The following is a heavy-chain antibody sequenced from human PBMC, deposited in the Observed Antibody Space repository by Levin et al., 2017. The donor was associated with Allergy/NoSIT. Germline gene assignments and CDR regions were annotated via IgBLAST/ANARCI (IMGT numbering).Heavy chain of an antibody. J-gene: IGHJ4*02. CDR1: GFSLSSSGVG. CDR3: AHRTVAVAGGFDY. CDR2: IYWDDEK. V-gene: IGHV2-5*02. Sequence: KESGPTLVKPTQTLTLTCTFSGFSLSSSGVGVGWIRQPPGQALEWLALIYWDDEKGFNPSLQNRVTIAKDPSKNRVVLTLANLDPVDTATYFCAHRTVAVAGGFDYWGQGTLVTVSS. D-gene: IGHD6-19*01.